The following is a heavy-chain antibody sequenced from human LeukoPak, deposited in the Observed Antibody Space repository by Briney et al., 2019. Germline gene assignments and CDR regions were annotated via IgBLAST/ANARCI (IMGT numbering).Heavy chain of an antibody. V-gene: IGHV3-21*01. D-gene: IGHD2-21*02. J-gene: IGHJ4*02. CDR3: ARDCGGDCYQGFDY. CDR2: ISSSSSYI. Sequence: PGGSLRLSCAASEFTFSSYTMNWVRQAPGKGLEWVSSISSSSSYIYYADSVKGRFTISRDNAKNSLYLQMNSLRAEDTAVYYCARDCGGDCYQGFDYWGQGTLVTVSS. CDR1: EFTFSSYT.